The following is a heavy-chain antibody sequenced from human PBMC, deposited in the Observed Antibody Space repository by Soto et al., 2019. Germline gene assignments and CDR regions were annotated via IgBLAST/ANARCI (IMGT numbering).Heavy chain of an antibody. V-gene: IGHV3-23*01. CDR3: GKDWEHGSSSPYNFDY. Sequence: EVQLLESGGGLVQPGGSLRLSCAASGFTFSSYAMSWVRQAPGKGLEWVSAISGSGGSTYYADSVTGRFTISRDNSKTTRYLQMKSLSAEDTAVYYCGKDWEHGSSSPYNFDYWGQGTLVTVSA. D-gene: IGHD6-13*01. CDR1: GFTFSSYA. J-gene: IGHJ4*02. CDR2: ISGSGGST.